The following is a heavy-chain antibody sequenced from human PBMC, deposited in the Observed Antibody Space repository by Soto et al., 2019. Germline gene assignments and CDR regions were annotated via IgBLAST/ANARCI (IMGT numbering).Heavy chain of an antibody. CDR3: EGSWT. Sequence: EVQVVESGGDLVQPGGSLRLACAASGFTIRNYAMSWVRQAPGKALEWVSGISGGSDRTYYADSVKGRFPIFKDNSKNTRYLQMSTLRVEDTAVYHCEGSWTWGQGTMVTVYS. CDR1: GFTIRNYA. J-gene: IGHJ3*01. V-gene: IGHV3-23*04. D-gene: IGHD5-12*01. CDR2: ISGGSDRT.